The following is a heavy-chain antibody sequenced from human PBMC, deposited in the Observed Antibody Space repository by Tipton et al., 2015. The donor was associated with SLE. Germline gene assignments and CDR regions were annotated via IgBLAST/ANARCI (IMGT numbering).Heavy chain of an antibody. J-gene: IGHJ5*02. V-gene: IGHV4-34*01. Sequence: TLSLTCAVYGGSFSGYYWSWIRQPPGKGLEWIGEINHSGSTNYNPSLKSRVTISVDTSKNQFSLKLNSVTAADTAVYYCARCLYSSSSISWCDRWGQGTLVTVSS. CDR3: ARCLYSSSSISWCDR. CDR1: GGSFSGYY. D-gene: IGHD6-6*01. CDR2: INHSGST.